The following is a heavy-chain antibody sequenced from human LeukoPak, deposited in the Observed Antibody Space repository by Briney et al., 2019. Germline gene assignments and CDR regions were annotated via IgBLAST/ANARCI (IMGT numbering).Heavy chain of an antibody. D-gene: IGHD2-15*01. Sequence: GGSLRLSCAASGFSFSMYSMSWIRQAPGKGLEWVSYISATNTDIHYTDSVRGRFTISRDKAKNSLYLQMNSLSAEDTAVYYCARDRCSGGGCYFYYMDVWGKGTTVAISS. CDR3: ARDRCSGGGCYFYYMDV. J-gene: IGHJ6*03. CDR2: ISATNTDI. V-gene: IGHV3-21*04. CDR1: GFSFSMYS.